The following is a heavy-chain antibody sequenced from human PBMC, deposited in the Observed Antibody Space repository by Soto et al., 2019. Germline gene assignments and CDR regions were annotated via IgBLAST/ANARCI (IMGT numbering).Heavy chain of an antibody. CDR1: GFTFSSYW. CDR3: ATEVWVYYDFWSGYSEY. Sequence: GGSLRLSCAASGFTFSSYWMSWVRQAPGKGLEWVANIKEDGSDMYYVDSVKGRFTISRDNAKNSLYLQMNSLRAEDTAVYYCATEVWVYYDFWSGYSEYGGQGTRVTVSS. J-gene: IGHJ4*02. CDR2: IKEDGSDM. V-gene: IGHV3-7*01. D-gene: IGHD3-3*01.